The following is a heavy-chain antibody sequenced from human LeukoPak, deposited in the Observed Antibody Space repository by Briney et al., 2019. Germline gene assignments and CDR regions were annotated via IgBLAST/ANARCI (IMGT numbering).Heavy chain of an antibody. CDR3: AKTVPGYPDDYFDY. J-gene: IGHJ4*02. V-gene: IGHV3-7*01. CDR2: MNQDGSAI. D-gene: IGHD6-19*01. CDR1: GFTFSRHW. Sequence: GGSLRLSCAASGFTFSRHWMSWVRQTPGKGLERVAHMNQDGSAIYYVDSVKGRFTISRDNAKNSLCLQMTGLTVADTAVYYCAKTVPGYPDDYFDYWGQGTLVTVSS.